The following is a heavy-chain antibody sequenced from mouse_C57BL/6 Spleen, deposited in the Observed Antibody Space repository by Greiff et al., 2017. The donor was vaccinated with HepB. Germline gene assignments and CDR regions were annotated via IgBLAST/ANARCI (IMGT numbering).Heavy chain of an antibody. V-gene: IGHV1-26*01. CDR1: GYTFTDYY. CDR3: ANSPNCYGSSLWYFDV. D-gene: IGHD1-1*01. CDR2: INPNNGGT. J-gene: IGHJ1*03. Sequence: EVQLQQSGPELVKPGASVKISCKASGYTFTDYYMNWVKQSHGKSLEWIGDINPNNGGTSYNQKFKGKATLTVDKSSSTAYMELRSLTSEDSAVYYCANSPNCYGSSLWYFDVWGTGTTVTVSS.